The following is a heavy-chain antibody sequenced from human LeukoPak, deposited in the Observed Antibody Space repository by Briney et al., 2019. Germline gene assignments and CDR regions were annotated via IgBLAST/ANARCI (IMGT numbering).Heavy chain of an antibody. D-gene: IGHD6-6*01. CDR2: IIPIFGTA. J-gene: IGHJ4*02. V-gene: IGHV1-69*13. CDR3: ARDGEYSSSSNY. Sequence: ESSVKVSCKASGGTFNSYAISWVRQAPGHGLEWMGGIIPIFGTANYAQKFQGRVTITADESTSTAYMELSSLRSEDTAVYYCARDGEYSSSSNYWGQGTLVTVSS. CDR1: GGTFNSYA.